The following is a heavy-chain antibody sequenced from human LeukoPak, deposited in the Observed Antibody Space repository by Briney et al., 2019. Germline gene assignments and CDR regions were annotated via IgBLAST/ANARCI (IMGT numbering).Heavy chain of an antibody. CDR3: AKDRRHTVSGGYFDL. V-gene: IGHV3-9*01. CDR2: ISWNSGHI. J-gene: IGHJ2*01. CDR1: GFTFDDYA. Sequence: QTGGSLRLSCAASGFTFDDYAMHWVRQAPGKGLEWVSGISWNSGHIGYADSVKGRFTISRDNAKNSLYLQMNSLRTEDTALYYCAKDRRHTVSGGYFDLWGRGTLVIVSS. D-gene: IGHD3-10*01.